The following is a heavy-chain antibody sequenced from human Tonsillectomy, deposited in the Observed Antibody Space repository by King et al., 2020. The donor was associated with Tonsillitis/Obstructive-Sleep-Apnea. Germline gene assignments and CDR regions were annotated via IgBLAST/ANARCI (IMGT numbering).Heavy chain of an antibody. J-gene: IGHJ4*02. V-gene: IGHV4-34*01. Sequence: VQLQQWGAGLLKPSETLSLTCAVYGGSFSGYYWSWIRQPPGKGLEWIGEINHSGSTNYNPSLKSRVTISVDTSKNQFSLKLSSVTAADTAVYYCARVSNYVVVVPASISYCDYWGQRTLVTVSS. CDR2: INHSGST. CDR3: ARVSNYVVVVPASISYCDY. D-gene: IGHD2-2*01. CDR1: GGSFSGYY.